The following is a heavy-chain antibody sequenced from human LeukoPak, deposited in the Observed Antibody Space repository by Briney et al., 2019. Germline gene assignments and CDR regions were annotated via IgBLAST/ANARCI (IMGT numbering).Heavy chain of an antibody. J-gene: IGHJ6*02. D-gene: IGHD5-18*01. Sequence: SETLSLTCTVSGGSISSYYRSWIRQPPGKGLEWIGYIYYSGSTNYNPSLKSRVTISVDTSKNQFSLKLSSVTAADTAVYYCARTAMGTFYYYYCGMDVWGQGTTVTVSS. CDR2: IYYSGST. CDR3: ARTAMGTFYYYYCGMDV. CDR1: GGSISSYY. V-gene: IGHV4-59*01.